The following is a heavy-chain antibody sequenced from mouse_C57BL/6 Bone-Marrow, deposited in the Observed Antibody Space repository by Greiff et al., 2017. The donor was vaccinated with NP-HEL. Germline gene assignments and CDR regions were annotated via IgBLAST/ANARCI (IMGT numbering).Heavy chain of an antibody. CDR2: INPSSGYT. V-gene: IGHV1-4*01. Sequence: QVQLQQSGAELARPGASVKMSCKASGYTFTSYTMHWVKQRPGQGLEWIGYINPSSGYTKYNQKFKDKATLTADKSSSTAYMQLSSLTSDDSAVYYCARWAGAYAMDYWGQGTSVTVSS. J-gene: IGHJ4*01. CDR3: ARWAGAYAMDY. CDR1: GYTFTSYT.